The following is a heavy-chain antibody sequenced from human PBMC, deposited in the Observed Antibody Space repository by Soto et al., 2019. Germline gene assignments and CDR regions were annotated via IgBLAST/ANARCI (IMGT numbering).Heavy chain of an antibody. Sequence: QVQLQESGPGLVKPSETLSLTCTVSGGSVSSGNYFWSWIRQPPGKGLEWIGYIHSSGSTNYNPSLKSRDTISVNTSRNQFSLKLTSVTAADTAVYYCAILTKPTAVTTAFRGGYGLDVWGQGTTVTVSS. CDR3: AILTKPTAVTTAFRGGYGLDV. V-gene: IGHV4-61*01. CDR1: GGSVSSGNYF. CDR2: IHSSGST. J-gene: IGHJ6*02. D-gene: IGHD4-17*01.